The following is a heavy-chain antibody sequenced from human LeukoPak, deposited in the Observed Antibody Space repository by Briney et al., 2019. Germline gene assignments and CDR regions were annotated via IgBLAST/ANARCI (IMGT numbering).Heavy chain of an antibody. CDR1: GYPFTSYG. CDR3: ARQGQQLVYPHTFNWFDP. Sequence: ASVKVSCKASGYPFTSYGISWVRQAPGQGLEWMGWISAYNGNTNYAQKLQGRVTMTTDTSTSTAYMELRSLRSDDTAVYYCARQGQQLVYPHTFNWFDPWGQGTLVTVSS. D-gene: IGHD6-13*01. V-gene: IGHV1-18*01. J-gene: IGHJ5*02. CDR2: ISAYNGNT.